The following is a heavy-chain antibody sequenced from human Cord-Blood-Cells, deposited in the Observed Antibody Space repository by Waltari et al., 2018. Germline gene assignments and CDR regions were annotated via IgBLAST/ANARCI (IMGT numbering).Heavy chain of an antibody. V-gene: IGHV3-21*01. CDR2: ISSSSSYI. D-gene: IGHD1-26*01. CDR1: GFTFSSYS. CDR3: ARALVGAMGYYYYGMDV. Sequence: EVQLVESGGGLVKPGGSLRLSCAASGFTFSSYSMTWVCQAPGKGLEWVSSISSSSSYIYYADSVKGRFTISRDNAKNSLYLQMNSLRAEDTAVYYCARALVGAMGYYYYGMDVWGQGTTVTVSS. J-gene: IGHJ6*02.